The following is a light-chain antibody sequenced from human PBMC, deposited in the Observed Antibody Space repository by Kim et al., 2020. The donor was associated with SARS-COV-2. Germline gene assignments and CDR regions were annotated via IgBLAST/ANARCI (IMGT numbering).Light chain of an antibody. CDR3: QVWDNYSDEVV. CDR2: YDT. J-gene: IGLJ3*02. CDR1: NIAGRS. Sequence: AAGKTARITCGGNNIAGRSVHWYQQRPGQAPVLVVYYDTGRPSGIPERFSGSSSGNTATLTISRVEVGDEADYFCQVWDNYSDEVVFGGGTQLTVL. V-gene: IGLV3-21*03.